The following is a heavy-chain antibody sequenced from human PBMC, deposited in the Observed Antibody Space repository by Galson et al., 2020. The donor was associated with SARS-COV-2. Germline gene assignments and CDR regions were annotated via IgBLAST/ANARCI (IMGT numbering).Heavy chain of an antibody. J-gene: IGHJ6*02. V-gene: IGHV3-23*01. D-gene: IGHD6-13*01. CDR1: GFTFSTYA. CDR2: ISGGGGST. CDR3: AKPLYSSSDYGMDV. Sequence: QAGGSLRLSCAASGFTFSTYAMSWVRQAPGKGLEWVSAISGGGGSTYYADSVQGRFTISRDNSKNTLYLQMNSLRAGDTAIYYCAKPLYSSSDYGMDVWGQGTMVTVSS.